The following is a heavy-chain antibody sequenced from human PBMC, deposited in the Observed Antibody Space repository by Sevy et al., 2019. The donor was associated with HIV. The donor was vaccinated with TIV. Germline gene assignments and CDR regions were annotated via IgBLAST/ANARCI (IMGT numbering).Heavy chain of an antibody. CDR3: AEGVTGISDPFYLDY. CDR1: GYSFTSYW. Sequence: GESLKISCKGSGYSFTSYWIAWVRQMPGKGLEWMGIIYPADSDTRYKSSFQGQVTISADISISTAYLQWSSLQASDTAMYYCAEGVTGISDPFYLDYWGQGTLVTVSS. D-gene: IGHD2-21*02. CDR2: IYPADSDT. J-gene: IGHJ4*02. V-gene: IGHV5-51*01.